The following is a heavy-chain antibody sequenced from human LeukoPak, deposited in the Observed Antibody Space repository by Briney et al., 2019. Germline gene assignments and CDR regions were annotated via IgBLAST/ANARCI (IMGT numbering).Heavy chain of an antibody. CDR3: TRDLLYGGNSPFDY. CDR1: GFIIGDYA. D-gene: IGHD4-23*01. Sequence: GGSLRLSCTASGFIIGDYAMSWVRQAPGKGLEWVGFIRSKAYGGTTEYAASVKGRFTTSRDDSKSIAYLQMHSLKTEDTAVHYCTRDLLYGGNSPFDYWGQGTLVTVSS. CDR2: IRSKAYGGTT. V-gene: IGHV3-49*04. J-gene: IGHJ4*02.